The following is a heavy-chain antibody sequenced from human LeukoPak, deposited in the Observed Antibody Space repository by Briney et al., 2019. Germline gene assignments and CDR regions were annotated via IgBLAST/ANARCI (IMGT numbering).Heavy chain of an antibody. D-gene: IGHD6-13*01. CDR1: GFTFSSYS. CDR2: ISAGGGST. CDR3: AKSSSWTYNWFDP. Sequence: LTGGSLRLSCAASGFTFSSYSMNWVRQAPGKGLEWVSAISAGGGSTYFADSVKGRFTISRDNSKNTLFLQTNSLRAEDTAVYYCAKSSSWTYNWFDPWGQGTLVTVSS. V-gene: IGHV3-23*01. J-gene: IGHJ5*02.